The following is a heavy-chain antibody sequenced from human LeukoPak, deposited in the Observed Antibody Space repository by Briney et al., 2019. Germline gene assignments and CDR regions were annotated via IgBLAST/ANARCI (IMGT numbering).Heavy chain of an antibody. CDR3: TGESAAWGISVADY. D-gene: IGHD6-19*01. V-gene: IGHV3-21*01. Sequence: GGSLRLSSAGSGFTFSTYSMNWFRQAPGKGLEWVSSISSTSWSKYYADSVKGRFTISRDNAENSVYLQMNSLSDEDTAMYYCTGESAAWGISVADYWGQGTQVTVSS. CDR1: GFTFSTYS. CDR2: ISSTSWSK. J-gene: IGHJ4*02.